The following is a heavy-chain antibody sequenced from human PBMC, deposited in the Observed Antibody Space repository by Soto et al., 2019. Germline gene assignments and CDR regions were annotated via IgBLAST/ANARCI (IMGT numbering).Heavy chain of an antibody. CDR2: IIPIFGTA. CDR3: ASTPNHYSYYYYYGMDV. J-gene: IGHJ6*02. V-gene: IGHV1-69*13. D-gene: IGHD4-4*01. CDR1: GGTFSSYA. Sequence: ASVKVSCKASGGTFSSYAISWVRQAPGQGLEWMGGIIPIFGTANYAQKFQGRVTITADESTSTAYMELSSLRSEDTAVYYCASTPNHYSYYYYYGMDVWGQGTTVTVSS.